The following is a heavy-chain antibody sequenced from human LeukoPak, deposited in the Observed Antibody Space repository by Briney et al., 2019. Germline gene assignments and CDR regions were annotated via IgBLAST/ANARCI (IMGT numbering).Heavy chain of an antibody. Sequence: SQTLSLTCAVSGASISSDNYYWTWIRQPPGKGLEWIGFIYDIGDTYYNPSLESRVAISLDRSKNQFSLKLDSVSAADTAVYYCARGGGDHTVYFDYWGQGTLVTVSS. CDR2: IYDIGDT. CDR3: ARGGGDHTVYFDY. CDR1: GASISSDNYY. V-gene: IGHV4-30-2*01. J-gene: IGHJ4*02. D-gene: IGHD2-21*02.